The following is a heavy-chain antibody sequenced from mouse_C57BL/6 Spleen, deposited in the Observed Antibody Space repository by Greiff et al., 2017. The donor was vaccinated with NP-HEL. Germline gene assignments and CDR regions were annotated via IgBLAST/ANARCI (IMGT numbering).Heavy chain of an antibody. V-gene: IGHV1-82*01. CDR3: AREGSYVFLDY. J-gene: IGHJ2*01. CDR1: GYAFSSSW. CDR2: IYPGDGDT. Sequence: QVQLKQSGPELVKPGASVKISCKASGYAFSSSWMNWVKQRPGKGLEWIGRIYPGDGDTNYNGKFKGKATLTADKSSSTAYMQLSSLTSEDSAVYFCAREGSYVFLDYWGQGTTLTVSS. D-gene: IGHD1-1*02.